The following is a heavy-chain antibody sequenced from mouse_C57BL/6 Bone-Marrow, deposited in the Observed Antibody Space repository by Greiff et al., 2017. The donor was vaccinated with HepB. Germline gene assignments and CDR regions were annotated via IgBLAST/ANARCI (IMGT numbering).Heavy chain of an antibody. CDR2: IYPGDGDT. Sequence: QVQLKESGPELVKPGASVKISCKASGYAFSSSWMNWVKQRPGKGLEWIGRIYPGDGDTNYNGKFKGKATLTADKSSSTAYMQLSSLTSEDSAVYFCARKGVLRHWYFDVWGTGTTVTVSS. V-gene: IGHV1-82*01. D-gene: IGHD1-2*01. CDR3: ARKGVLRHWYFDV. J-gene: IGHJ1*03. CDR1: GYAFSSSW.